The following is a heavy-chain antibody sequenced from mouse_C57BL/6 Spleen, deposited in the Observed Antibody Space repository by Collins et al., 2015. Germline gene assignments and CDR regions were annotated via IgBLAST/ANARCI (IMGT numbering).Heavy chain of an antibody. Sequence: DVQLQESGPGLVKPSQSLSLTCSVTGYSITSGYYWNWIRQFPGNKLEWMGYISYDGSNNYNPSLKNRISITRDTSKNQFFLKLNSVTTEDTATYYCARYGYDGYFDVWGTGTTVTVSS. CDR2: ISYDGSN. V-gene: IGHV3-6*01. CDR1: GYSITSGYY. J-gene: IGHJ1*03. CDR3: ARYGYDGYFDV. D-gene: IGHD2-2*01.